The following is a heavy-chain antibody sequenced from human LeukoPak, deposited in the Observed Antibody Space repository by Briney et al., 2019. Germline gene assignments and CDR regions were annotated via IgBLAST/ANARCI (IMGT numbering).Heavy chain of an antibody. D-gene: IGHD3-22*01. CDR2: ISASGGST. V-gene: IGHV3-23*01. J-gene: IGHJ4*02. CDR1: GFTFSSYA. Sequence: PGRSLRLSCAASGFTFSSYAMSWVRQAPGKGLEWVSAISASGGSTYYADSVKGRFTISRDNSKNTLYLQMNSLRAEDTAVYYCAKDGVVVPTVIVVVAYFDYWGQGTLVTVSS. CDR3: AKDGVVVPTVIVVVAYFDY.